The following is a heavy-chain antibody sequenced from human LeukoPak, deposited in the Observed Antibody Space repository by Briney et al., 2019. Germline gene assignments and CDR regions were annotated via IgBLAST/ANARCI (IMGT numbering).Heavy chain of an antibody. Sequence: SQTLSLTCAISGDSVSNNNVAWNWIRQSPLRGLEWLGRTYYRSKWYYDYAPSVKSRITVNPDTSKNRFSLQLNSVTPDDTALYYCARGRYSGFDLWGQGTMVTVSS. D-gene: IGHD2-15*01. CDR2: TYYRSKWYY. CDR1: GDSVSNNNVA. V-gene: IGHV6-1*01. CDR3: ARGRYSGFDL. J-gene: IGHJ3*01.